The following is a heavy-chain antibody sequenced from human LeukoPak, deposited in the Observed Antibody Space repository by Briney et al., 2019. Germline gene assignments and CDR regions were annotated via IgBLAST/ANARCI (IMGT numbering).Heavy chain of an antibody. CDR3: ARVLRYFDWLRAGETYYFDY. J-gene: IGHJ4*02. CDR2: IYYSGST. V-gene: IGHV4-59*01. D-gene: IGHD3-9*01. CDR1: GGSISSYY. Sequence: SETLSLTCTVSGGSISSYYWSWIRQPPGKGLEWTGYIYYSGSTNYNPSLKSRVTISVDTSKNQFSLKLSSVTAADTAVYYCARVLRYFDWLRAGETYYFDYWGQGTLVTVSS.